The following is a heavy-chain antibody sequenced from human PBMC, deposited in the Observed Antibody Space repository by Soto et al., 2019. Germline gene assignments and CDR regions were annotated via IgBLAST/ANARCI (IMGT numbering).Heavy chain of an antibody. D-gene: IGHD2-8*01. J-gene: IGHJ4*02. CDR1: GFTFTSSA. CDR3: AADATAWQQMVPSDY. V-gene: IGHV1-58*01. CDR2: IAVGSGYT. Sequence: GASVKVSCKASGFTFTSSAFQWVRQARGQRLEWIGWIAVGSGYTNYAQRFQDRVTLTRDMSTATTYMELSRLTSEDTAMYYCAADATAWQQMVPSDYWGQGTLVTVSS.